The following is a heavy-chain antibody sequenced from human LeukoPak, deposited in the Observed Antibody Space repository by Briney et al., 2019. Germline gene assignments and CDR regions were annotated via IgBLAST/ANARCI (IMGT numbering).Heavy chain of an antibody. Sequence: SETLSLTCAVYGGSFSGYYWSWIRQPPGKGLEWIGEINHSGSTNYNPSLKSRVTISVDTSKNQFSLKLSSVTAADTAVYYCARERAGTGDYWGQGTLVTVSS. CDR1: GGSFSGYY. J-gene: IGHJ4*02. V-gene: IGHV4-34*01. CDR2: INHSGST. D-gene: IGHD6-19*01. CDR3: ARERAGTGDY.